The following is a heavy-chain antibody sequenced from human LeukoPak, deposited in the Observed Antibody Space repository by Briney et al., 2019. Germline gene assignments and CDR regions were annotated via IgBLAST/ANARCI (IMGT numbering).Heavy chain of an antibody. J-gene: IGHJ4*02. CDR1: GGSISSYY. Sequence: PSETLALHCTASGGSISSYYWSWIRQPAGKGLEWIGRMYPNGGTNYNSSLKRRVTMSVYASKNQFSLMLSSVTAGDSAVYYVARVPRYCSGGNCYCEYYLNYWDQVTLDTVSS. CDR3: ARVPRYCSGGNCYCEYYLNY. CDR2: MYPNGGT. D-gene: IGHD2-15*01. V-gene: IGHV4-4*07.